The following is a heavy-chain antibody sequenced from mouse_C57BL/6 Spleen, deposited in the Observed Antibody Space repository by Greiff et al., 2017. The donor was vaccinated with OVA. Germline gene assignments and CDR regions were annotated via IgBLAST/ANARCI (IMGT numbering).Heavy chain of an antibody. D-gene: IGHD1-1*01. CDR3: ARKGGSSYDYFDY. J-gene: IGHJ2*01. Sequence: QVQLQQPGAELVKPGASVKLSCKASGYTFTSYWMQWVKQRPGQGLEWIGEIDPSDSYTNYNQKFKGKATLTVDTSSSTAYMQLSSLTSEDSAVYYCARKGGSSYDYFDYWGQGTTLTVSS. V-gene: IGHV1-50*01. CDR2: IDPSDSYT. CDR1: GYTFTSYW.